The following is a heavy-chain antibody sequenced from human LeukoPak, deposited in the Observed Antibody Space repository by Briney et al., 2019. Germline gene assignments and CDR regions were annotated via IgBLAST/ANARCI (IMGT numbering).Heavy chain of an antibody. J-gene: IGHJ4*02. V-gene: IGHV3-23*01. D-gene: IGHD6-19*01. CDR1: GFTFSDYW. CDR2: ISGSGGST. Sequence: ETGGSLRLSCAASGFTFSDYWMSWVRQAPGKGLEWGSAISGSGGSTYYADSVKGRFTISRDNSKNTLYLQMNSLRAEDTAVYYCAKDLGVGSGWFYDYWGQGTLVTVSS. CDR3: AKDLGVGSGWFYDY.